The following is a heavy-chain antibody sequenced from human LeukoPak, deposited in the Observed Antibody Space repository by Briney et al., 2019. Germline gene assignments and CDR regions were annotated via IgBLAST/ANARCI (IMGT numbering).Heavy chain of an antibody. CDR3: ARAYCGGDCYQRSDFDY. J-gene: IGHJ4*02. Sequence: ASVTVSFTSSGYTFTGYYIHWVRQAPGQGLEWMGWINPNNGGTKYVQKFQGRVTMTRDTSISTAYMELSRLRSDDTAVYYCARAYCGGDCYQRSDFDYWGQGTLVTVSS. V-gene: IGHV1-2*02. CDR1: GYTFTGYY. D-gene: IGHD2-21*02. CDR2: INPNNGGT.